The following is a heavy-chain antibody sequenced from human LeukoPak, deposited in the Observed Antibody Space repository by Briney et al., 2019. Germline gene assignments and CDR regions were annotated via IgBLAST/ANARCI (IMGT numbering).Heavy chain of an antibody. V-gene: IGHV4-39*07. Sequence: KPSETLSLTCTVSGGSISSSSYYWGWIRQPPGKGLEWIGSIYYSGSTYYNPSLKSRVTISVDTSKNQFSLKLSSVTAADTAVYYCARDRFVSQGSGSYPFDYWGQGTLVTVSS. J-gene: IGHJ4*02. CDR3: ARDRFVSQGSGSYPFDY. CDR2: IYYSGST. CDR1: GGSISSSSYY. D-gene: IGHD1-26*01.